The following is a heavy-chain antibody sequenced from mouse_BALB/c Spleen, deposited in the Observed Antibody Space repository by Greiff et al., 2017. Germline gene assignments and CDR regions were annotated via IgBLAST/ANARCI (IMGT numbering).Heavy chain of an antibody. J-gene: IGHJ2*01. V-gene: IGHV5-12-1*01. CDR2: ISSGGGST. CDR3: ARLEKYGYEEGNYFDY. D-gene: IGHD2-2*01. Sequence: EVKLMESGGGLVKPGGSLKLSCAASGFAFSSYDMSWVRQTPEKRLEWVAYISSGGGSTYYPDTVKGRFTISRDNAKNTLYLQMSSLKSEDTAMYYCARLEKYGYEEGNYFDYWGQGTTLTVSS. CDR1: GFAFSSYD.